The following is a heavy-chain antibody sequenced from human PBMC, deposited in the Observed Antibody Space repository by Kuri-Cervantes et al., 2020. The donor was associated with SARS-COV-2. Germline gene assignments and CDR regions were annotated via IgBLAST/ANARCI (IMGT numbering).Heavy chain of an antibody. V-gene: IGHV3-7*01. Sequence: GESLKISCAASGFTFSSFYMNWVRQAPGRGLEWVATIKQDRREKYYMDSLRGRFTISRDNAKNSLYLQMNSLRAEDTAVYYCARDSPEEQEEWVEWLLYWGQGTLVTVSS. CDR2: IKQDRREK. D-gene: IGHD3-3*01. CDR3: ARDSPEEQEEWVEWLLY. J-gene: IGHJ4*02. CDR1: GFTFSSFY.